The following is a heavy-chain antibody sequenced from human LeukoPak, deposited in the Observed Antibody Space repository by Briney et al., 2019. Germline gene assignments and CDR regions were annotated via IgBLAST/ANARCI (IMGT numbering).Heavy chain of an antibody. Sequence: ASVKVSCKASGYTFTSYGISWVRQAPGQGLEWMGWISTYNGNTNYAQKLQGRVTMTTVTPTSTAYMELTSLRSDDTAVYYCARASVLFSSGWYPGDYWGQGTLVTVSS. D-gene: IGHD6-19*01. V-gene: IGHV1-18*01. CDR2: ISTYNGNT. CDR1: GYTFTSYG. CDR3: ARASVLFSSGWYPGDY. J-gene: IGHJ4*02.